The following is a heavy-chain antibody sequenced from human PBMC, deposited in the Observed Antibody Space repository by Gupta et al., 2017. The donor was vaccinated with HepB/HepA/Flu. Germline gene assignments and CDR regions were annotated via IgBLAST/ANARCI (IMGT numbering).Heavy chain of an antibody. CDR1: GGSFSGYS. CDR3: ARGPWHFDY. Sequence: QVQLQQWGAGLLKPSETLSLTCGVYGGSFSGYSWSWIRQPPGKGLEWIGEINHSGSTNYNPSLKSRVTISLDTSKNQISIKLSSVTAADTAVYYCARGPWHFDYWGQGTLVTVSS. V-gene: IGHV4-34*01. J-gene: IGHJ4*02. CDR2: INHSGST.